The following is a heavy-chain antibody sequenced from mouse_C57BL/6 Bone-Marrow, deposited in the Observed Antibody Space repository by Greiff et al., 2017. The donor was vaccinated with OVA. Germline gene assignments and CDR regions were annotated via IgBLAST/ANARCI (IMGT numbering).Heavy chain of an antibody. D-gene: IGHD1-1*01. V-gene: IGHV1-64*01. CDR2: IHPNSGST. CDR1: GYTFTSYW. Sequence: QVQLQQSGAELVKPGASVKLSCKASGYTFTSYWMHWVKQRPGQGLEWIGMIHPNSGSTNYNEKFKSKATLTVDKSSSTAYMQLSSQTSEDSAVYYCAYYGSSPFAYWGQGTLVTVSA. CDR3: AYYGSSPFAY. J-gene: IGHJ3*01.